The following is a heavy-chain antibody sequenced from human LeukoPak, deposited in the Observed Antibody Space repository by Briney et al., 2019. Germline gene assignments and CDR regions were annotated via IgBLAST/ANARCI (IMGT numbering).Heavy chain of an antibody. J-gene: IGHJ4*02. Sequence: NPSETLSLTCTVSGDSISSADYYWSWIRQPAGKGLEWIGRIYTSGSTNYNHTLKSRVTISADTSKNQFFLKLSSVTAADTAVYYCARESDLSHYDRTDYWGQGTLVTVSS. D-gene: IGHD3-22*01. CDR2: IYTSGST. CDR1: GDSISSADYY. V-gene: IGHV4-61*02. CDR3: ARESDLSHYDRTDY.